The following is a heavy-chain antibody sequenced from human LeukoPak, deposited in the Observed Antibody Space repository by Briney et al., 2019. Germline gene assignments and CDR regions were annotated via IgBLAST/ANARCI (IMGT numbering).Heavy chain of an antibody. D-gene: IGHD6-13*01. CDR3: ARGCSWYSFGI. Sequence: NPSETLSLTCAVSGGSISSGGYSWSWIRQPPGKGLEWIGYIYHSGSTYYNPSLKSRVTISVDRSKNQFSLKLSSVTAADTAVYYCARGCSWYSFGIWGQGTMVNVS. V-gene: IGHV4-30-2*01. J-gene: IGHJ3*02. CDR1: GGSISSGGYS. CDR2: IYHSGST.